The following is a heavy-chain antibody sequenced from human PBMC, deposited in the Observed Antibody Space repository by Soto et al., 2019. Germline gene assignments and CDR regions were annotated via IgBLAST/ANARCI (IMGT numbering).Heavy chain of an antibody. CDR2: INSDGTTS. Sequence: GGSLRLSCEASGFSFSTYSMNWVRQAPGKGPEWLSGINSDGTTSSYADSVKGRFTISRDNARNTLSLQMNSLRADDTAVYYCARLSGDHSAFFSYGMDAWGQGTTVTVSS. J-gene: IGHJ6*02. D-gene: IGHD2-21*01. CDR3: ARLSGDHSAFFSYGMDA. V-gene: IGHV3-74*01. CDR1: GFSFSTYS.